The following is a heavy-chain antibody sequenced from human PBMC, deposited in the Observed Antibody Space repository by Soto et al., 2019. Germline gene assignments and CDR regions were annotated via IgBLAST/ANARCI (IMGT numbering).Heavy chain of an antibody. CDR2: INHSGST. CDR3: ARTEGIAAANGWFDP. J-gene: IGHJ5*02. D-gene: IGHD6-13*01. V-gene: IGHV4-34*01. CDR1: GGSFSGYY. Sequence: SETLSLTCAVYGGSFSGYYWSWIRQPPGKGLEWIGEINHSGSTNYNPSLKSRVTISVDTSKNQFSLKLSSVTAADTAVYYCARTEGIAAANGWFDPWGQGTLVTVSS.